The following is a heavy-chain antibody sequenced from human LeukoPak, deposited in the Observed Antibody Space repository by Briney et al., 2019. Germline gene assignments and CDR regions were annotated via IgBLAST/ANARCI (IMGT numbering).Heavy chain of an antibody. V-gene: IGHV1-2*02. D-gene: IGHD2-15*01. CDR3: ARDEGFCNGDNHYPDLGY. CDR1: GYTFTGYY. CDR2: INPNTGAT. Sequence: GASVKVSCKASGYTFTGYYMFWVRQAPGQGLEWMGWINPNTGATKYAQNFQGRVTLTRDTSIRTTFMELSSLRSDDTAFYYCARDEGFCNGDNHYPDLGYWGQGTLVTVSS. J-gene: IGHJ4*02.